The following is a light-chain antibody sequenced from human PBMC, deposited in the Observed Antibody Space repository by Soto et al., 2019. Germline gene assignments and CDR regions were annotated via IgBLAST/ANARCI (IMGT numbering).Light chain of an antibody. CDR2: EVS. V-gene: IGLV2-14*01. CDR3: SSYTSSSLDYV. Sequence: QSVLTQPASVSGSPGQSITISCTGTSSDVGGYNYVSWYQQHPGKAPKLMIYEVSNRPSGVSNRFSGSKSGNTASLTISGLQAEDDADYYCSSYTSSSLDYVFGTGTKLTVL. CDR1: SSDVGGYNY. J-gene: IGLJ1*01.